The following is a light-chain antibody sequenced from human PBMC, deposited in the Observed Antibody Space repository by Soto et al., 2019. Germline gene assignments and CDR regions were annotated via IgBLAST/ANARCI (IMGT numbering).Light chain of an antibody. CDR1: SGSIASNY. V-gene: IGLV6-57*02. CDR3: QSYDSSNHVV. J-gene: IGLJ2*01. Sequence: NFMLTQPHSVSESPGKTVTISCTGSSGSIASNYVQWYQQRPGSAPTTVIYEDNQRPSGVHDRFSGSIDSSSNSASLTISGLKTEDEADYYCQSYDSSNHVVFGGGTKVTVL. CDR2: EDN.